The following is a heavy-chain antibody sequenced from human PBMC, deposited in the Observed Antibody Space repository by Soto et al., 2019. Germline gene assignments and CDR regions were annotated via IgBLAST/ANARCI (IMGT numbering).Heavy chain of an antibody. V-gene: IGHV4-61*01. Sequence: PSETLSLTCAVSGGSVSSGTDYWSWIRQPPGKGLEWLGYVYYSGSTNYNPSLKSRVTISVDTSKNQFSLKLSSVTAADTAVYYCARDGGSGYSLDYWGQGTLVTVSS. D-gene: IGHD3-22*01. J-gene: IGHJ4*02. CDR2: VYYSGST. CDR1: GGSVSSGTDY. CDR3: ARDGGSGYSLDY.